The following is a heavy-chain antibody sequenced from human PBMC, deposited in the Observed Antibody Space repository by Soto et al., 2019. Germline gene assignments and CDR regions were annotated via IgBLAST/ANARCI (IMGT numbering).Heavy chain of an antibody. D-gene: IGHD3-10*01. J-gene: IGHJ4*02. CDR3: ARPDYGSGSYPDY. Sequence: QVQLVESGGGVVQPGRSLRLSCAASGFTFSSYAMQWVRQAPGKGLEWVAVISYDGSNKYYADSVKGRFTISRDNSKNTLYLQMNSLRAEETAVYYCARPDYGSGSYPDYWGQGTLATVSS. CDR1: GFTFSSYA. CDR2: ISYDGSNK. V-gene: IGHV3-30-3*01.